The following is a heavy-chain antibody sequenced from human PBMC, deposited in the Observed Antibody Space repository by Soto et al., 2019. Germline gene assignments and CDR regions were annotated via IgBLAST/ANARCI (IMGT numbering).Heavy chain of an antibody. CDR1: GDSISSSY. D-gene: IGHD1-26*01. Sequence: SETLSLTCSVSGDSISSSYWSWIRQPPGKGLEWIAYIDYSGSTHPNPYLKSRVTMSLDTSKNQFSLKLTSVTASDTAVYFCARHSGSFDFDSWGQGTLVTVSS. CDR3: ARHSGSFDFDS. CDR2: IDYSGST. V-gene: IGHV4-59*01. J-gene: IGHJ4*02.